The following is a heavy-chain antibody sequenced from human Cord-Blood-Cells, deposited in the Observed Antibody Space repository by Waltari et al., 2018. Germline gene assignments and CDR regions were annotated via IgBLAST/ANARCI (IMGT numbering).Heavy chain of an antibody. D-gene: IGHD3-22*01. CDR3: ASPGADYYDSSGYLYYFDY. Sequence: GLEWIGSIYYSGSTYYNPSLKSRVTISVDTSKNQFSLKLSSVTAADTAVYYCASPGADYYDSSGYLYYFDYWGQGTLVTVSS. J-gene: IGHJ4*02. V-gene: IGHV4-39*01. CDR2: IYYSGST.